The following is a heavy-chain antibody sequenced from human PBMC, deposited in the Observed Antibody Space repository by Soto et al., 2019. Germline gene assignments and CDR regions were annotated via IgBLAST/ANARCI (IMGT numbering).Heavy chain of an antibody. CDR1: GFIFSGSA. J-gene: IGHJ6*02. Sequence: EVQLVETGGGLVQPGGSLTLSCAASGFIFSGSAMHWVRQASGKGLEWVGRIRGEANSYATAYAASVKGRFTISRDDSKNTAFLRMDSLKSEDTAVYYCTRLGSDYDFGVARDVWGQGTTVTVSS. D-gene: IGHD5-12*01. CDR3: TRLGSDYDFGVARDV. CDR2: IRGEANSYAT. V-gene: IGHV3-73*01.